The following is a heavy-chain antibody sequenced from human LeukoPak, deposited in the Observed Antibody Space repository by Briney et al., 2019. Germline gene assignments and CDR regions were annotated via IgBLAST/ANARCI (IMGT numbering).Heavy chain of an antibody. J-gene: IGHJ4*02. D-gene: IGHD1-1*01. Sequence: GGSLRLSCAASGFTFNNYGMHWVRQAPGKGLEWVAFIQYDGSNIYYADSVKGRFTISRDNSKNTLYLQMNSLRAEDTAVYYCAKCLTSGTSILDYWGQGTLVTVSS. CDR2: IQYDGSNI. V-gene: IGHV3-30*02. CDR3: AKCLTSGTSILDY. CDR1: GFTFNNYG.